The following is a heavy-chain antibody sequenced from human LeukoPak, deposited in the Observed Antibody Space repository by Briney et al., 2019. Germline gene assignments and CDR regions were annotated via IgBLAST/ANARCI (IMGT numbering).Heavy chain of an antibody. CDR2: INPSGGST. V-gene: IGHV1-46*01. CDR1: GYTFTSYY. Sequence: GASVKVSCKASGYTFTSYYMHWVRQAPGQGLEWMGIINPSGGSTSYAQKFQGRVTMTRDTSTSTVYMELSSLRSEDTAVYYCAREMRYQLLHGSGGMDVWGQGTTVTVSS. D-gene: IGHD2-2*01. J-gene: IGHJ6*02. CDR3: AREMRYQLLHGSGGMDV.